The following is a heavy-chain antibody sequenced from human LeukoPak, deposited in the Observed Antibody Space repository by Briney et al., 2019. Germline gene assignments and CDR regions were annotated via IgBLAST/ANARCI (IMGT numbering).Heavy chain of an antibody. CDR2: ISWNSGSI. CDR1: GFTFDDYA. V-gene: IGHV3-9*03. D-gene: IGHD4-11*01. J-gene: IGHJ4*02. Sequence: GGSLRLSCAASGFTFDDYAMHWVRQAPGKGLEWVSGISWNSGSIGYADSVKGRFTISRDNAKNSLYLQMNSLRAEDMALYYCAKADYSNYYFDYWGQGTLVTVFS. CDR3: AKADYSNYYFDY.